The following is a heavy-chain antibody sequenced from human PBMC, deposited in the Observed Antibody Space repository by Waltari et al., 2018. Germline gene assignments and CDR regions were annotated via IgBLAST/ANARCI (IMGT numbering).Heavy chain of an antibody. CDR2: IYTSGST. Sequence: QVQLQESGPGLVKPSQTLSLTCPVSGGSISSGSYYWSWIRQPAGKGLEWIGRIYTSGSTNYNPSLKSRVTISVDTSKNQFSLKLSSVTAADTAVYYCARASSSWGLDYWGQGTLVTVSS. J-gene: IGHJ4*02. CDR3: ARASSSWGLDY. V-gene: IGHV4-61*02. CDR1: GGSISSGSYY. D-gene: IGHD6-13*01.